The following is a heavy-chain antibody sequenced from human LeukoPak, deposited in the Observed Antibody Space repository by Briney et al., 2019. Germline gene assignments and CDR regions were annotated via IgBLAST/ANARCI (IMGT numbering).Heavy chain of an antibody. CDR3: ARVVGCGGDCYSGISDY. D-gene: IGHD2-21*02. CDR2: IKQDGSEK. Sequence: GGSLRLSCAASEFTLSNYWMNWVRQAPGKGLEWVANIKQDGSEKYYVDSVKGRFTISRDNAKNSVYLHMNSLRVEDTAVYYCARVVGCGGDCYSGISDYWGQGTLVTVSS. V-gene: IGHV3-7*03. J-gene: IGHJ4*02. CDR1: EFTLSNYW.